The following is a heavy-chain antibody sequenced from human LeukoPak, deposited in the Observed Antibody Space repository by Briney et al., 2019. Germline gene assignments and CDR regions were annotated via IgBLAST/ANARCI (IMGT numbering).Heavy chain of an antibody. D-gene: IGHD2-2*01. CDR3: TREGRYCSSTSCYVCLDF. CDR2: IKNKANSYTT. Sequence: GGSLRLSCAASGFTFSDHYMDWVRQAPGKGLEWVGRIKNKANSYTTEYAASVKGRFTVSREDSKNALYLQMNSLKTEDTAVYYCTREGRYCSSTSCYVCLDFWGQGTLVTVFS. V-gene: IGHV3-72*01. CDR1: GFTFSDHY. J-gene: IGHJ4*02.